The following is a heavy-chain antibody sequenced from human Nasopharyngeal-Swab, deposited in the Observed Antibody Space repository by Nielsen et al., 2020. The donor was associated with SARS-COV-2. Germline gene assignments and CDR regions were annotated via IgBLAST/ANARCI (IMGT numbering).Heavy chain of an antibody. D-gene: IGHD3-22*01. V-gene: IGHV4-59*01. CDR2: IHSSGTT. CDR3: ARDHSYYDSNGYYFDY. J-gene: IGHJ4*02. Sequence: SETLSLTCTVSGGSISTYYWSWIRQPPGQGLEWIGYIHSSGTTNYNPSLKSRVTISVDTSKNQFSLKLSSVTAADTAVYYCARDHSYYDSNGYYFDYWGLGTLVTVSS. CDR1: GGSISTYY.